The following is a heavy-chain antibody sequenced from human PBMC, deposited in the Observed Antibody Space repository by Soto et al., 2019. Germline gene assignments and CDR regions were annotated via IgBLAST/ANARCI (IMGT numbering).Heavy chain of an antibody. V-gene: IGHV3-7*01. CDR2: IKQDGSEK. CDR1: GFTFSSYW. J-gene: IGHJ6*02. CDR3: AREADYYYYGMDV. Sequence: GGSLRLSCAASGFTFSSYWMSWVRQAPGKGLEWVANIKQDGSEKYYVDSVKGRFTISRDNAKNSLYLQMNSLRAEDTAVYYCAREADYYYYGMDVWGQGTTVTVSS.